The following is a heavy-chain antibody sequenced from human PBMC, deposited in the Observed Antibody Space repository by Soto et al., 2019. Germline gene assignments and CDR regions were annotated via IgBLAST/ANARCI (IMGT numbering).Heavy chain of an antibody. J-gene: IGHJ4*02. V-gene: IGHV4-34*01. CDR2: INHSGST. CDR3: ARRGGGNFPYYFDF. D-gene: IGHD3-16*01. Sequence: WTWIRQPPGKGLEWVGEINHSGSTNYNPSLKSRAAISLHTSKNQFSLRLNSVTAEDTAVYYCARRGGGNFPYYFDFWGQGTLVPVSS.